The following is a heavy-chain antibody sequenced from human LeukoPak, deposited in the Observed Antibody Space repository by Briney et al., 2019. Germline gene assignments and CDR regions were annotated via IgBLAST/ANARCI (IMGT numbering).Heavy chain of an antibody. CDR1: GYPFDNYW. Sequence: GESLKISCRVSGYPFDNYWIGWVRQVSGKGLELMGIIYADDSDIKYSPSFQGQVTFSVDKSINTAYLQWSRLKASDTAMYYCARFEVNYEDNRSYYYFDYWGQGTLVTVSS. J-gene: IGHJ4*02. V-gene: IGHV5-51*01. CDR3: ARFEVNYEDNRSYYYFDY. CDR2: IYADDSDI. D-gene: IGHD3-10*01.